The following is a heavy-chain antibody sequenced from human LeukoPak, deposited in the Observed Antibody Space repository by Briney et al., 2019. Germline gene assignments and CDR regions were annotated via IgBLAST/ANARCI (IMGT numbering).Heavy chain of an antibody. J-gene: IGHJ6*02. CDR3: ARASDYYYYHGMDV. CDR1: GYTFTGYY. CDR2: INPNSGGT. V-gene: IGHV1-2*02. Sequence: ASVKVSCKASGYTFTGYYMHWVRQAPGQGLEWMGWINPNSGGTNYAQKFQGRVTMTRDTSISTAYMELSRLRSDDTAVYYCARASDYYYYHGMDVWGQGTTVTVSS.